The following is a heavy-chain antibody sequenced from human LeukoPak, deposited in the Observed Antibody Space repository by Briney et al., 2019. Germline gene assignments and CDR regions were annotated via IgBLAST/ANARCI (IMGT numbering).Heavy chain of an antibody. CDR1: GFIFSRHA. J-gene: IGHJ5*02. Sequence: PGGSLRLSCAASGFIFSRHAMSWVRQAPGKGLEWVSSISSAGRHIYADSVKGRFTISRDNAKNSLFLQMSSLRVEDTAVYYCARRAPKAQQPSGSLSWGVSGLAPKGGWFDLWGQGTLVTVSS. CDR2: ISSAGRH. D-gene: IGHD6-13*01. V-gene: IGHV3-21*06. CDR3: ARRAPKAQQPSGSLSWGVSGLAPKGGWFDL.